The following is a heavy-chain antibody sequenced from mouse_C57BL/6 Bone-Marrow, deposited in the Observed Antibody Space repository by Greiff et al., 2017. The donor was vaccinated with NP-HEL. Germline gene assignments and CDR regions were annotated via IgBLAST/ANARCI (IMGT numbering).Heavy chain of an antibody. Sequence: VQLQQSGAELVRPGASVKLSCTASGFNIKDDYMHWVKQRPEQGLEWIGWIDPENGDTESASKFQGKATITADTSSNTAYLQLSSLTSEDTAVYYCTTEELGRRYFDVWGTGTTVTVSS. D-gene: IGHD4-1*01. V-gene: IGHV14-4*01. CDR3: TTEELGRRYFDV. CDR1: GFNIKDDY. J-gene: IGHJ1*03. CDR2: IDPENGDT.